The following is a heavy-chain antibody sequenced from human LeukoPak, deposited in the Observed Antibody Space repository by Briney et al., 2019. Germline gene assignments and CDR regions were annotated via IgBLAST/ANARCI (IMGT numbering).Heavy chain of an antibody. CDR2: MSFDGSNK. D-gene: IGHD3-10*01. CDR3: ARDMGSGTYYFGHFDR. CDR1: GFTFSNCG. V-gene: IGHV3-30*12. J-gene: IGHJ4*02. Sequence: GRSLRLSCTTSGFTFSNCGFHWVRQAPGRGLEWVAFMSFDGSNKYYSDSVKGRYTISRDNSKNTVSLQMNSLRAEHTAMYYCARDMGSGTYYFGHFDRWGQGTLVTVSS.